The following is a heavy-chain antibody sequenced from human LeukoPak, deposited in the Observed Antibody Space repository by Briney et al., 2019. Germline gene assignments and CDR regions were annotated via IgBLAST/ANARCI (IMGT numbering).Heavy chain of an antibody. CDR3: ARDRAPYYDILTGYYGGAWFDP. J-gene: IGHJ5*02. V-gene: IGHV1-18*01. Sequence: ASVKVSCKASGYTFTSYGISWVRQAPGQGLEWMGWISAYNGNTNYAQKLQGRVTMTTDTSTSTAYMELRSLRSDDTAVYYCARDRAPYYDILTGYYGGAWFDPWGQGTLVTVSS. CDR1: GYTFTSYG. CDR2: ISAYNGNT. D-gene: IGHD3-9*01.